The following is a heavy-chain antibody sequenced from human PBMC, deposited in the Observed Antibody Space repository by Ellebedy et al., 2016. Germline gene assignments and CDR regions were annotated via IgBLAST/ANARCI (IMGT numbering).Heavy chain of an antibody. CDR1: GFTFRNSW. Sequence: GGSLRLSCGGSGFTFRNSWMTWVRQAPGKGLEWVASIKQDGSQKDYVDFAKGRFTISRDNAKDSLYLQMNSLRDEDTAVYFCAREKQMLRAIFPYSSGLDIWGQGTTVTVSS. J-gene: IGHJ6*02. CDR3: AREKQMLRAIFPYSSGLDI. D-gene: IGHD2-15*01. V-gene: IGHV3-7*01. CDR2: IKQDGSQK.